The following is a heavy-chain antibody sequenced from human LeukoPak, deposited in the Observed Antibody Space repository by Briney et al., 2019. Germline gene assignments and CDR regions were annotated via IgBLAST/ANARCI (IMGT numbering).Heavy chain of an antibody. CDR3: ARSVVETAPFDY. CDR2: IIPILGIA. V-gene: IGHV1-69*02. J-gene: IGHJ4*02. D-gene: IGHD2-21*02. CDR1: GGTSSSYT. Sequence: SVKVSCKASGGTSSSYTISWVRQAPGQGLEWMGRIIPILGIANYAQKFQGRVTITADKSTSTACMELSSLRSEDTAVYYCARSVVETAPFDYWGQGTLVTVSS.